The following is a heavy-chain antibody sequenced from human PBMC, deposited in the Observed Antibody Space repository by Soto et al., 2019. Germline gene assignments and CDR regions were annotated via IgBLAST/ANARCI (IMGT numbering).Heavy chain of an antibody. CDR1: GGSISSGGYS. J-gene: IGHJ5*02. Sequence: PSETLSLTCAVSGGSISSGGYSWNWIRQPPGKGLEWIGYIYHSGSTLYKPSLKSRVTISVEKSKKQISLKLSTETAADTAVYYCARDQLEGNWFDPWGQGTLVTVSS. CDR2: IYHSGST. V-gene: IGHV4-30-2*01. D-gene: IGHD1-1*01. CDR3: ARDQLEGNWFDP.